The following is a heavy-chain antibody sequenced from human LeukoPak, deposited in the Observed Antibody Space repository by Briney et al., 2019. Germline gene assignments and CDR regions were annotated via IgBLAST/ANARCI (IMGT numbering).Heavy chain of an antibody. CDR1: GGSISSSSYY. J-gene: IGHJ4*02. CDR3: ARDSPARGAIHY. CDR2: IYYSGST. D-gene: IGHD3-10*01. V-gene: IGHV4-39*07. Sequence: PSETLSLTCTVSGGSISSSSYYWGWIRQPPGKGLEWIGSIYYSGSTYYNPSLKSRVTISVDTSKNQFSLKLSSVTAADTAVYYYARDSPARGAIHYWGQGTLVTVSS.